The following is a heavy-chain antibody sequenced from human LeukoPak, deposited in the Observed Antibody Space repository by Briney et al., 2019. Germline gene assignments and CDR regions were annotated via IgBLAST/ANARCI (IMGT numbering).Heavy chain of an antibody. Sequence: GGSLRLSCAASGFTFSNAWMSWVRRAPGKGLEWVGRIKSKTDGGTTDYAAPVKGRFTISRDDSKNTLYLQMNSLKAEDTAVYYCVNFDSSGYHPVDYWGQGTLVTVSS. V-gene: IGHV3-15*01. CDR1: GFTFSNAW. J-gene: IGHJ4*02. CDR3: VNFDSSGYHPVDY. D-gene: IGHD3-22*01. CDR2: IKSKTDGGTT.